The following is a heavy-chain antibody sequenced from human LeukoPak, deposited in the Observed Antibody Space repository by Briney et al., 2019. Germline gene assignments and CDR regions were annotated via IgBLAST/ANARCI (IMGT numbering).Heavy chain of an antibody. CDR1: GFTVSSNY. D-gene: IGHD6-13*01. CDR3: ARDRAAYYFDS. V-gene: IGHV3-66*01. J-gene: IGHJ4*02. Sequence: GGSLRLSCVVSGFTVSSNYMSWVRQAPGKGLEWVSVIYTAGSTYYADSVKGRFIISRDNSKNTLYLQMNSLRAEDTAVYYCARDRAAYYFDSWGQGTLVTASS. CDR2: IYTAGST.